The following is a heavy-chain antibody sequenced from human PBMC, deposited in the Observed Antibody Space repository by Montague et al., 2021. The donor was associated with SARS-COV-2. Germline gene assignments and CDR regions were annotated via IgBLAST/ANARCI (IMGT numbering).Heavy chain of an antibody. D-gene: IGHD3-16*01. J-gene: IGHJ4*02. CDR3: ARDLGGAYYFDY. V-gene: IGHV4-61*02. CDR2: ST. Sequence: STNYNPSLKSLVTISVDTSKNQFSLKLNSVTAADTAVYYCARDLGGAYYFDYWGQGTLVTVSS.